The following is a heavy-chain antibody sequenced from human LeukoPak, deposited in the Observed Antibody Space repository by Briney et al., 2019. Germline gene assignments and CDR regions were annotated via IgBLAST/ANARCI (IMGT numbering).Heavy chain of an antibody. CDR1: GGSINGYY. V-gene: IGHV4-59*01. D-gene: IGHD1-14*01. CDR2: IYYRGTT. CDR3: ARSPPSGNVEVTDAFDV. J-gene: IGHJ3*01. Sequence: SETLSLTCTVSGGSINGYYWSWIRQPPGKEPEWIGYIYYRGTTNYHSLKRRVTMSVDASKNQVSLKLTSVTGADAAVYYCARSPPSGNVEVTDAFDVWGQGTMVTVSS.